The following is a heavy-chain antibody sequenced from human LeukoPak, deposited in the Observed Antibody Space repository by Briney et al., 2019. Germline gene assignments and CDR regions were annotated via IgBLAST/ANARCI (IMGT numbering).Heavy chain of an antibody. V-gene: IGHV4-59*01. Sequence: SETLSLTCTVSGGSISSYYWSWIRQPPGKGLEWIGYIYYSGSTNYNPSLKSRVTISVDTSKNQFSLKLSSVTAADTAVYYCARGGIAAAGHQFDYWGQGTLVTVSS. CDR2: IYYSGST. D-gene: IGHD6-13*01. CDR3: ARGGIAAAGHQFDY. CDR1: GGSISSYY. J-gene: IGHJ4*02.